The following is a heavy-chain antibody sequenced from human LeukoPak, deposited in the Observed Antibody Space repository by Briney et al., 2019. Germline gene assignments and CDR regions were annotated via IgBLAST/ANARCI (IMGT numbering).Heavy chain of an antibody. CDR1: GGTFSSYA. V-gene: IGHV1-69*01. J-gene: IGHJ3*02. Sequence: GASVKVSCKASGGTFSSYAISWVRQAPGQGLEWMGVIIPIFGTANYAQKFQGRVTITADESTSTAYMELSSLRSEDTAVYYCARGLRDWYYDSSGYPPDAFDIWGQGTMVTVSS. D-gene: IGHD3-22*01. CDR3: ARGLRDWYYDSSGYPPDAFDI. CDR2: IIPIFGTA.